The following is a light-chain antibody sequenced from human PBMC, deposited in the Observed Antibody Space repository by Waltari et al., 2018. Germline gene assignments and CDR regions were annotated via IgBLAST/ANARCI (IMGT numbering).Light chain of an antibody. V-gene: IGKV2D-29*01. CDR2: EGS. CDR3: LQYASAPWT. CDR1: ESLLHNDGKTY. Sequence: DIVVTQTPLSLSVTPGQPASISCKSSESLLHNDGKTYLYWYLKKPGQPPQLLIYEGSNRFSGVPDRFSGSGSVTDFTLKISRVEADDVAVYYCLQYASAPWTFGQGTKVEIK. J-gene: IGKJ1*01.